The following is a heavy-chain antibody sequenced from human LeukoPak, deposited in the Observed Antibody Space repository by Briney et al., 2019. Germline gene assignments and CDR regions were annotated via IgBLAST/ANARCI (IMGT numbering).Heavy chain of an antibody. CDR1: RYTFTNYD. D-gene: IGHD4-23*01. V-gene: IGHV1-8*01. Sequence: ASVKVSCKASRYTFTNYDLNWVRQAPGQGLEWMGWMNPTSGNTGYAQRFQGRVTMTRDTSISTAYMELTSLRYEDTAVYYCARDYGGNSGWFDPWGQGTLVTVSS. J-gene: IGHJ5*02. CDR3: ARDYGGNSGWFDP. CDR2: MNPTSGNT.